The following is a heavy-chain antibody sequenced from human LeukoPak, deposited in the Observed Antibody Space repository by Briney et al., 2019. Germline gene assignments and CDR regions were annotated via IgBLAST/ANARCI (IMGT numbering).Heavy chain of an antibody. V-gene: IGHV3-30*03. Sequence: PGGSLRLSCAASGFTFSSYGMHWVRQAPGKGLEWVAVISYDGSNKYYADSVYGRFTISRDNAKNSLYLQMNSLRAEDTAVYYCAREGESYPDLDYWGQGTLVTVSS. CDR3: AREGESYPDLDY. J-gene: IGHJ4*02. CDR2: ISYDGSNK. CDR1: GFTFSSYG. D-gene: IGHD3-10*01.